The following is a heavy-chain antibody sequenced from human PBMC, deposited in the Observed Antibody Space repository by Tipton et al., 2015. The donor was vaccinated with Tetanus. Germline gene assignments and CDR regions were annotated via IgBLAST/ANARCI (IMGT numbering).Heavy chain of an antibody. CDR3: ARRRSAVLSGGYHWYFDL. D-gene: IGHD3-3*01. Sequence: QLVQSGAVVKKPGESLKISCKPSGYNFTIYWIGWVRQMPGKGLEWVGIFDPRDSGARYGPSFRGQVIISADRSINTTYLQWGSLTASDTAIYYCARRRSAVLSGGYHWYFDLWGRGTMVTVSS. CDR2: FDPRDSGA. CDR1: GYNFTIYW. V-gene: IGHV5-51*01. J-gene: IGHJ2*01.